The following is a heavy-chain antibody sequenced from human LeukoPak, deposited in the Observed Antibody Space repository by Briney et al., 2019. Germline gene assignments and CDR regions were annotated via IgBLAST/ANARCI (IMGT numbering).Heavy chain of an antibody. CDR2: ISGSGGST. D-gene: IGHD6-19*01. Sequence: GGSLRLSCAASGFTFSSYAMSWVRQAPGKGLEWVSAISGSGGSTYYADSVKGRFTISRDNSKSTLYLQMNSLRAEDTAVYYCAKVKGPGLVRNAFDIWGQGTMVTVSS. J-gene: IGHJ3*02. V-gene: IGHV3-23*01. CDR3: AKVKGPGLVRNAFDI. CDR1: GFTFSSYA.